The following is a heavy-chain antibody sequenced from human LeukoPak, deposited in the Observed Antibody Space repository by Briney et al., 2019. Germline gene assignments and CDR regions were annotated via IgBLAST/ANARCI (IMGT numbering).Heavy chain of an antibody. V-gene: IGHV4-39*07. J-gene: IGHJ3*02. CDR1: GGSISSSTYY. CDR2: IFHSGDT. Sequence: PSETLSLTCTVSGGSISSSTYYWGWIRQPPGKGLEWIGSIFHSGDTYYNPSLKSRVTISVDTSKNQFSLKLSSVTAADTAVYYCARDGDTEDAFDIWGQGTMVTVSS. D-gene: IGHD2-2*02. CDR3: ARDGDTEDAFDI.